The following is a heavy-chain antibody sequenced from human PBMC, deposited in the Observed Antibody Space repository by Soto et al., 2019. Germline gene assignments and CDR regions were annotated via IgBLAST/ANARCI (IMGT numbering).Heavy chain of an antibody. D-gene: IGHD1-26*01. Sequence: QVQLVQSGTVVQRRGSSVKVSCQASGGSFSSHGMAWVRQAPGQGLEWMGGIIPTFGTATYAPKFQGRVTITADKSTNTAYMELSSLRSEDTAVYYCASERSAQYVDFWGQGTLITVSS. CDR1: GGSFSSHG. CDR3: ASERSAQYVDF. V-gene: IGHV1-69*06. CDR2: IIPTFGTA. J-gene: IGHJ4*02.